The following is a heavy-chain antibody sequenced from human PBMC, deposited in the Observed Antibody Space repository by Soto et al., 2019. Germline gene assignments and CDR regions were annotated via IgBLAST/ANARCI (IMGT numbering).Heavy chain of an antibody. V-gene: IGHV3-30*18. J-gene: IGHJ6*02. CDR1: GFAFDTYG. CDR2: MSYDGSKI. Sequence: VGSLRLSCEASGFAFDTYGMHWSRQGAGQGLEWVATMSYDGSKIYYRDSVRGRFSISRDDSKRTLYLQMNSLRAEDTAVYYCAKDRDPYYYYYLMDVWGQGTTVTVSS. CDR3: AKDRDPYYYYYLMDV.